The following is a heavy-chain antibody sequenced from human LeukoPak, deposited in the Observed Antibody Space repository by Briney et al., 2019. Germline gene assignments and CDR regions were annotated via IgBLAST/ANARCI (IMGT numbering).Heavy chain of an antibody. Sequence: AASVKVSCKASGGTFSSYAISWVRQAPGQGLEWVGLVDPEDGETIYAEKFQGRVTITADTSTDTAYMELSSLRSEDTAVYYCATPSSGWFDCWGQGTLVTVSS. J-gene: IGHJ4*02. D-gene: IGHD6-19*01. CDR3: ATPSSGWFDC. CDR1: GGTFSSYA. CDR2: VDPEDGET. V-gene: IGHV1-69-2*01.